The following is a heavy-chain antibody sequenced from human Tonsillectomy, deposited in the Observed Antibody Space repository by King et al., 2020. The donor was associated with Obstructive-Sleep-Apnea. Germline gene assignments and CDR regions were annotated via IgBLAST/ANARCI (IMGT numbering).Heavy chain of an antibody. CDR1: GFTFSSYG. CDR2: IWYDGSNK. V-gene: IGHV3-33*01. J-gene: IGHJ4*02. D-gene: IGHD3-22*01. CDR3: ARDSGDSSGYYYYFDY. Sequence: VQLVESGGGVVQPGRSLRLSCAASGFTFSSYGMHWVRQAPGKGLERVAVIWYDGSNKYYADSVKGRFTISRDNSKNTLYLQMNSLRAEDTAVYYCARDSGDSSGYYYYFDYWGQGTLVTVSS.